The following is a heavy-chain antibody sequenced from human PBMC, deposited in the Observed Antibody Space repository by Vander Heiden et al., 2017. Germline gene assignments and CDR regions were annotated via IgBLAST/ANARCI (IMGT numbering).Heavy chain of an antibody. V-gene: IGHV3-33*01. CDR2: IWRDGSNK. D-gene: IGHD6-19*01. J-gene: IGHJ4*02. CDR3: ARSGQLLAPRAYFDF. CDR1: GFPFSSDG. Sequence: QVQLVESGGGVGERGGSLRISCAAAGFPFSSDGMAWARQAPGKGRKWVALIWRDGSNKYYADSVKGRFTISRDNSKNTLYLHMNSLRAEDTAVYYCARSGQLLAPRAYFDFWGQETLGTVSS.